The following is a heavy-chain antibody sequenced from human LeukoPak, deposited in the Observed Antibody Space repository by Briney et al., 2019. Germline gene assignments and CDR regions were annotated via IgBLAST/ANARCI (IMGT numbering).Heavy chain of an antibody. CDR1: GFTFSDYA. V-gene: IGHV3-23*01. CDR2: ISGNGDRA. CDR3: ARDGFGDYGDWYFDL. Sequence: QPAGSLRLSCAASGFTFSDYALNWVRQAPGKGLEWVSTISGNGDRAYYADSLKGRFTISRDKSKNTLYLQMNSLGVEDTAVYYCARDGFGDYGDWYFDLWGRGTLVTVSS. D-gene: IGHD4-17*01. J-gene: IGHJ2*01.